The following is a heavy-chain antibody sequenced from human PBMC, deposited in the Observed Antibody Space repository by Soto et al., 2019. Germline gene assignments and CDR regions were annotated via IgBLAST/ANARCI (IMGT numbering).Heavy chain of an antibody. D-gene: IGHD3-10*01. CDR1: GFTFSSYA. CDR2: ISGSGGST. CDR3: AKDHLGAVTMVRDYFDY. J-gene: IGHJ4*02. V-gene: IGHV3-23*01. Sequence: GGSLRLSCAASGFTFSSYAMSWVRQAPGKGLEWVSAISGSGGSTYYADSVKGRFTISRDNSKNTLYLQMNSLRAEDTAVYYCAKDHLGAVTMVRDYFDYWGQGTLVTVSS.